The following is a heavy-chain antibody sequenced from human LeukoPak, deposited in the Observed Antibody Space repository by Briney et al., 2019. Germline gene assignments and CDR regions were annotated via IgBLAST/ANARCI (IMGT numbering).Heavy chain of an antibody. J-gene: IGHJ4*02. Sequence: ASVKVSCKASGYTFTSYGISWVRQAPGQGLEWMGWISAYNGNTNYAQKFQGRVTITADKSTSTAYMELSSLRSEDTAVYYCARDRAYGSGSYYFPALLGYWGQGTLVTVSS. D-gene: IGHD3-10*01. CDR1: GYTFTSYG. V-gene: IGHV1-18*01. CDR2: ISAYNGNT. CDR3: ARDRAYGSGSYYFPALLGY.